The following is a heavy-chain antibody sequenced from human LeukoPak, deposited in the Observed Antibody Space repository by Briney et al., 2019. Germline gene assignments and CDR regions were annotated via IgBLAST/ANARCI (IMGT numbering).Heavy chain of an antibody. Sequence: GGSLRLSCAASGFTFSSYSMDWVRQAPGKGLEWVSYITGSSSTIYYADSVKGRFTISRDNAKNSLYLQMNSLRAEDTAVYYCARRFDSWGQGTLVTVSS. CDR3: ARRFDS. CDR2: ITGSSSTI. V-gene: IGHV3-48*01. CDR1: GFTFSSYS. J-gene: IGHJ4*02.